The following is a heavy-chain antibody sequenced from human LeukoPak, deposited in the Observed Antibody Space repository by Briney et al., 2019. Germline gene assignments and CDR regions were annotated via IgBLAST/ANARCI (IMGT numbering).Heavy chain of an antibody. V-gene: IGHV4-59*01. CDR2: IYYSGST. D-gene: IGHD6-25*01. J-gene: IGHJ4*02. Sequence: SETLSLTCTVSGGSISSYYWSWIRQPPGKGLEWIGYIYYSGSTSYNPSLKSRVTISVDTSKNQFSLKLSSVTAADTAVYYCARASSGGYFDYWGQGTLVTVSS. CDR1: GGSISSYY. CDR3: ARASSGGYFDY.